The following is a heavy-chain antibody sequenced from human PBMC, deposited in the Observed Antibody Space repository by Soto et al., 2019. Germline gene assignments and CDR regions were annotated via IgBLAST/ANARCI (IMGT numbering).Heavy chain of an antibody. CDR2: IDGSGGIT. Sequence: VQLLQSGGGLVQPGGSLTLSCAASGFTFGTTDMSWVRQAPGEGLEWVSPIDGSGGITYYADSVKGRFTISRDNSRNTVYLQMNSLRGGDTTLYYCVKNWGWFNTWGQGALVTVSS. J-gene: IGHJ5*02. D-gene: IGHD3-16*01. CDR3: VKNWGWFNT. V-gene: IGHV3-23*01. CDR1: GFTFGTTD.